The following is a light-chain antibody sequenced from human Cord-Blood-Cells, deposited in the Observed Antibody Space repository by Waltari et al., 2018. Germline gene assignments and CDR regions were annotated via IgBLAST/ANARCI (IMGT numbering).Light chain of an antibody. Sequence: QSALTQPASVSGSPGHSITISCTGTSSDVGVSNLVSVYQQPPAKAPKLMIYEGSKRPSGVSNRFSGSKSGNTASLTISGLQAEDEADYYCCSYAGSSTLVFGGGTKLTVL. CDR1: SSDVGVSNL. J-gene: IGLJ3*02. CDR3: CSYAGSSTLV. V-gene: IGLV2-23*01. CDR2: EGS.